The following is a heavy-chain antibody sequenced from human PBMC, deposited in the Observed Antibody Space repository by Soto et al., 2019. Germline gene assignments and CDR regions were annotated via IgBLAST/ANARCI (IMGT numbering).Heavy chain of an antibody. Sequence: GGSLRLSCAASGFTFSSYAMSWVRQAPGKGLEWVTVISSSEVNTYYADSVKGRFTISRDNSKNSVYLQMNSLRAEDTAVYYCARGPTQGYWGQGTLVTVSS. CDR2: ISSSEVNT. J-gene: IGHJ4*02. CDR3: ARGPTQGY. CDR1: GFTFSSYA. V-gene: IGHV3-23*01.